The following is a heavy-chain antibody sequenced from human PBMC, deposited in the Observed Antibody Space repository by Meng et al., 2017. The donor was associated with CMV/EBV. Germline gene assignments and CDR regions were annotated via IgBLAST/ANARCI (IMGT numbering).Heavy chain of an antibody. V-gene: IGHV3-30-3*01. CDR3: ARGLGVELRDWFDY. D-gene: IGHD1-7*01. CDR1: GFTVSSNY. J-gene: IGHJ4*02. Sequence: GGSLRLSCAASGFTVSSNYMSWVRQAPGKGLEWVAVISYDGSNKYYADSVKGRFTISRDNSKNTLYLQMNSLRAEDTAVYYCARGLGVELRDWFDYWGQGTLVTVSS. CDR2: ISYDGSNK.